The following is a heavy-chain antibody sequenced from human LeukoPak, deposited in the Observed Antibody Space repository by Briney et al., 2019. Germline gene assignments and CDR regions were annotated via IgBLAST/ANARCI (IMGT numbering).Heavy chain of an antibody. J-gene: IGHJ3*02. D-gene: IGHD3-22*01. V-gene: IGHV1-69*05. CDR2: IIPIFGTA. CDR3: ARGLGGSGYYFDI. Sequence: SVKVSCKTSGGTFRSYAISWVRQAPGQGLEWMGGIIPIFGTANYAQKFQGRVTMTRDMSTSTVYMELSSLRSEDTAVYYCARGLGGSGYYFDIWGQGTMVTVSS. CDR1: GGTFRSYA.